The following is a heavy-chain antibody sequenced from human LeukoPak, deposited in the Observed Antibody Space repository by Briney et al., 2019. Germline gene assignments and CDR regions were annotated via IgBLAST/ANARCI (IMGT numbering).Heavy chain of an antibody. Sequence: GGSLRLSCAASGFTFSSYAMHWVRQAPGKGLEWVAVISYDGSNKYYADSVKGRFTISRDNSKNTLYLQMNSLRAEDTAVYYCAKDLRYLVDYWGQGTLVTVSS. J-gene: IGHJ4*02. D-gene: IGHD5/OR15-5a*01. V-gene: IGHV3-30*04. CDR3: AKDLRYLVDY. CDR1: GFTFSSYA. CDR2: ISYDGSNK.